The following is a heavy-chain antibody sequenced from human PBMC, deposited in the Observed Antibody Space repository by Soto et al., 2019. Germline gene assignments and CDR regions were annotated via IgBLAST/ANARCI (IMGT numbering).Heavy chain of an antibody. CDR2: IKQDGSEK. Sequence: PVGSLRLSCAASGFTFSSYWMSWVRQAPGKVLEWVANIKQDGSEKYYVDSVKGRFTISRDNAKNSLYLQMNSLRAEDTAVYYCARAKIGSLPDYWGQGTLVTVSS. D-gene: IGHD2-15*01. V-gene: IGHV3-7*01. J-gene: IGHJ4*02. CDR3: ARAKIGSLPDY. CDR1: GFTFSSYW.